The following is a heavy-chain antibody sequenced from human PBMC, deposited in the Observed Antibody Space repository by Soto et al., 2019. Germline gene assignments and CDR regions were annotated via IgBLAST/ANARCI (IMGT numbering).Heavy chain of an antibody. CDR3: ARDPRYTDGPSYFFDY. V-gene: IGHV3-21*01. Sequence: LRLSCAASGFTFSDYTMNWVRQAPGKGLKWVSSISPSNAYIYYADSLRGRFTVSRDNTRNSLFLQMNSLRAEDTAVYYCARDPRYTDGPSYFFDYWGQGTLVTVSS. CDR2: ISPSNAYI. J-gene: IGHJ4*02. D-gene: IGHD3-16*02. CDR1: GFTFSDYT.